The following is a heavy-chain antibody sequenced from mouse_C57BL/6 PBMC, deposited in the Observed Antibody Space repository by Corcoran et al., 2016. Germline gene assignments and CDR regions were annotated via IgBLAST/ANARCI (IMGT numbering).Heavy chain of an antibody. CDR3: APLDKSSWFAY. V-gene: IGHV14-2*01. CDR2: IDPEDGET. CDR1: GFNIQDYY. J-gene: IGHJ3*01. Sequence: VQLQQSGAELVKPGASVKLSCTASGFNIQDYYMHWVKQRTEQGLEWIGRIDPEDGETKYAPKFQVKATITADTSSNTAYLQLRSLTSEDTAVYDCAPLDKSSWFAYWGQGTLVTVSA.